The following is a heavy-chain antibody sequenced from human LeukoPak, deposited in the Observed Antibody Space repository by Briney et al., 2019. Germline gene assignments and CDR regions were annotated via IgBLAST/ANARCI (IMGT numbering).Heavy chain of an antibody. V-gene: IGHV3-23*01. CDR1: GFIFNNYA. CDR2: ISTTGSTT. J-gene: IGHJ4*02. D-gene: IGHD3-3*01. Sequence: GRSLRLSCAASGFIFNNYAMSWVRQAPGKGLEWVSSISTTGSTTYYADSVRGRFTISRDNSQNTLSLQMDSLTAADTAVYSCATYDLWTTYYTFQYWGQGNLVSVSS. CDR3: ATYDLWTTYYTFQY.